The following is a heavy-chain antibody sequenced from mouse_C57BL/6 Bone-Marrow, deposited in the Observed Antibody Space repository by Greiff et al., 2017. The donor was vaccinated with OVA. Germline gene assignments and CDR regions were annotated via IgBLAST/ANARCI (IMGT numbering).Heavy chain of an antibody. J-gene: IGHJ2*01. CDR2: LDPSDRYT. CDR1: GYTFTSYW. Sequence: QVQLQQPGAELVKPGASVKLSCKASGYTFTSYWMQWVKQRPGQGLEWIGELDPSDRYTNYNQKFKGKATLTVDTSSSTAYMQLSSLTSEDSAVYYCAREGRLLLFFDYWGQGTTLTVSS. D-gene: IGHD1-1*01. CDR3: AREGRLLLFFDY. V-gene: IGHV1-50*01.